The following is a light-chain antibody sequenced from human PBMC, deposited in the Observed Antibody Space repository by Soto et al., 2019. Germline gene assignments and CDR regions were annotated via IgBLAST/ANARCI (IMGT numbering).Light chain of an antibody. CDR1: QSVSNN. Sequence: EIVMTQSPATLSVSPGERATLSCRASQSVSNNLAWYQQKPGQAPRLLIYGASTRATGIPARFSGSGSGTEFTLTISSLQSEDFAVYYCQQYNTWSPLTVGGGTKVETK. J-gene: IGKJ4*01. V-gene: IGKV3-15*01. CDR3: QQYNTWSPLT. CDR2: GAS.